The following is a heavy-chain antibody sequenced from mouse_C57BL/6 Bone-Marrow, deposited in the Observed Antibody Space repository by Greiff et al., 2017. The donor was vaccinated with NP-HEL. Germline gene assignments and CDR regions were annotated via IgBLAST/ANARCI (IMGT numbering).Heavy chain of an antibody. Sequence: QVQLQQSGAELVMPGASVKLSCKASGYTFTSYWMHWVKQRPGQGLEWIGEIDPSDSYTNYNQKFKGKSTLTVDKSSSTAYMQLSSLTSEDSAVYYCATLIYYGNYEGDYYAMDYWGQGTSVTVSS. CDR3: ATLIYYGNYEGDYYAMDY. CDR2: IDPSDSYT. CDR1: GYTFTSYW. V-gene: IGHV1-69*01. J-gene: IGHJ4*01. D-gene: IGHD2-1*01.